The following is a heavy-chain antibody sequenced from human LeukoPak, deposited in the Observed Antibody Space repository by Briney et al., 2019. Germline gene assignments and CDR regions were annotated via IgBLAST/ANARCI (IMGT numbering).Heavy chain of an antibody. CDR3: AGQGGSYSFDF. J-gene: IGHJ4*02. Sequence: SETLSLTCIVSGGSIRSGSYYWGWVRQAPGKGLEWIGSIYYTGTTWYNPSLESRVTMSVDTSKTQFSLRLSSVTAADMAVYYCAGQGGSYSFDFWGQGALVTVSS. D-gene: IGHD1-26*01. CDR1: GGSIRSGSYY. V-gene: IGHV4-39*01. CDR2: IYYTGTT.